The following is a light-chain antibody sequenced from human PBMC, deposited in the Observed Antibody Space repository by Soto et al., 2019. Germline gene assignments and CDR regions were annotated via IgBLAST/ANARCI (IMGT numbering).Light chain of an antibody. CDR3: CSYTRSTTYV. CDR2: DVN. CDR1: SSDVGGYNY. V-gene: IGLV2-14*03. Sequence: QSALTQPACVSGSPGQSITISCTGASSDVGGYNYVSWYQQHPGKAPKLMIFDVNNRPSGISSRFSGSKSGNTASLTISGLQAEDEADYYCCSYTRSTTYVFGTGTKVTVL. J-gene: IGLJ1*01.